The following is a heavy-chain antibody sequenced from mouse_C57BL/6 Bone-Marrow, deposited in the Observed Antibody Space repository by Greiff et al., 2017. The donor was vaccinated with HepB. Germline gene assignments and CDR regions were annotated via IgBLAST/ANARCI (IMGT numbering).Heavy chain of an antibody. CDR2: IDPNSGGT. V-gene: IGHV1-72*01. CDR1: GYTFTSYW. Sequence: QVQLQQPGAELVKPGASVKLSCKASGYTFTSYWMHWVKQRPGPGLEWIGRIDPNSGGTKYNEKFKSKATLTVDKPSSTAYMQLSSLTSEDSAVYYCARANCYAMDYWGQGTSVTVSS. CDR3: ARANCYAMDY. J-gene: IGHJ4*01. D-gene: IGHD4-1*01.